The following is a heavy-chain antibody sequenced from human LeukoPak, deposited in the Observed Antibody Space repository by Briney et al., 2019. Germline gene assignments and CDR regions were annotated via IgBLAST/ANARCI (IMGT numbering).Heavy chain of an antibody. CDR1: GFTVSSNY. Sequence: GGSLRLSCAASGFTVSSNYMSWVRQAPGKGLEWVSVIYSGDSTYYADSVKGRFTISRDNSKNTLYLQMNSLRAEDTAVYYCARANTYYDFWKAFDYWGQGTLVTVSS. V-gene: IGHV3-53*01. CDR3: ARANTYYDFWKAFDY. J-gene: IGHJ4*02. CDR2: IYSGDST. D-gene: IGHD3-3*01.